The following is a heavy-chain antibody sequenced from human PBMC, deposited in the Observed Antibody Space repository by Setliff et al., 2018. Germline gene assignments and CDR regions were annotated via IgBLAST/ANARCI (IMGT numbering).Heavy chain of an antibody. CDR1: GYSISSGYY. CDR2: IYHSGST. J-gene: IGHJ5*02. CDR3: ASRPVHYNFWSGYEESGNWFDP. Sequence: PSETLSLTCAVSGYSISSGYYWGWIRQPPGKGLEWIGSIYHSGSTYYNPSLKSRVTISVDTSKNQFSLKLSSVTAADTAVYYCASRPVHYNFWSGYEESGNWFDPWGQGTLVTAPQ. V-gene: IGHV4-38-2*01. D-gene: IGHD3-3*01.